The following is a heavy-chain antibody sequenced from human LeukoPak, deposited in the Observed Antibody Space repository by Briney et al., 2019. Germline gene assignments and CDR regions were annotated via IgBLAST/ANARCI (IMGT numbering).Heavy chain of an antibody. CDR1: GGTFSSYA. CDR2: IIPTFGTA. CDR3: ARDSRRYGSGNFDY. D-gene: IGHD3-10*01. V-gene: IGHV1-69*05. J-gene: IGHJ4*02. Sequence: GASVKVSCKASGGTFSSYAISWVRQAPGQGLEWMGGIIPTFGTANYAQKFQGRVTITTDESTSTAYMELSSLRSEDTAVYYCARDSRRYGSGNFDYWGQGTLVTVSS.